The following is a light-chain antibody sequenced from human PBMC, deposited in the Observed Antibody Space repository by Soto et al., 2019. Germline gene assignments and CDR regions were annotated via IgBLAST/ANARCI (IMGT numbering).Light chain of an antibody. J-gene: IGKJ4*01. CDR2: GAS. CDR3: QQYNNLPI. Sequence: ELVMTQSPATLSVSPGERATLSCRASQSVSSNLAWYQQKPGQAPRLLIYGASTRATGIPARFSGSGSGTEFTLTISSLQSEDFAVYYCQQYNNLPIFGGGTKVEIK. V-gene: IGKV3-15*01. CDR1: QSVSSN.